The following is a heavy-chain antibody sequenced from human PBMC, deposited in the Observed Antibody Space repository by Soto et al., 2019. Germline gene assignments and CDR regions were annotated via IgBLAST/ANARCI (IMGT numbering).Heavy chain of an antibody. Sequence: QVQLVQSGAEVKKPGASVKVSCKASGYTFTSYGISWVRQAPGQGLEWMGWISAYNGNTNYAQKXQGRGTMTTDXXTXTXXMELRSLRSDDTAVYYCARGRPYYDSSGYYHVADYWGQGTLVTVSS. CDR3: ARGRPYYDSSGYYHVADY. CDR2: ISAYNGNT. J-gene: IGHJ4*02. D-gene: IGHD3-22*01. CDR1: GYTFTSYG. V-gene: IGHV1-18*01.